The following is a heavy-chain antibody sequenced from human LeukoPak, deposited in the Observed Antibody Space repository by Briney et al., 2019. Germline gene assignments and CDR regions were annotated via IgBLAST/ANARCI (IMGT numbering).Heavy chain of an antibody. J-gene: IGHJ3*02. Sequence: SETLSLTCTVSGDSISSGSYYWGWIRQPPGKGLEWIASMYYSGSTYYNPSLKSRVTISVDTSKNQFSLKLSSVTAADTAVYYCARAGHIVVVTATRLVLVPDAFDIWGQGTMVTVSS. CDR3: ARAGHIVVVTATRLVLVPDAFDI. CDR1: GDSISSGSYY. V-gene: IGHV4-39*07. CDR2: MYYSGST. D-gene: IGHD2-21*02.